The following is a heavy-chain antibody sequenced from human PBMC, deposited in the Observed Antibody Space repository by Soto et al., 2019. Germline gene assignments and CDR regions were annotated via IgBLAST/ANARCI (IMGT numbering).Heavy chain of an antibody. V-gene: IGHV1-3*01. Sequence: ASVKVSCKASGYTFTNYAVHWVRQAPGQRLEWMGWINAGNGNTRFSQNLQGRVTITRDTSARTVYMELSSLRSEDTAVYYCARGHLAVVPVASWCYYMDVWGKGTTVTVSS. CDR2: INAGNGNT. D-gene: IGHD2-2*01. CDR3: ARGHLAVVPVASWCYYMDV. J-gene: IGHJ6*03. CDR1: GYTFTNYA.